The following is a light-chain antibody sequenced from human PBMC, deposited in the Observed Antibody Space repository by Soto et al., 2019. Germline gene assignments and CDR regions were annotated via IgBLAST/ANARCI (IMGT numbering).Light chain of an antibody. J-gene: IGKJ5*01. V-gene: IGKV3D-11*02. CDR3: QQRNVWQPVT. CDR1: PSVTNF. CDR2: GAF. Sequence: EILLTQSPATLSLSPGERATLSCRASPSVTNFLAWYQQKPGQAPRLLIYGAFNSATGIPARFSGSGSGTDFTLTISSLEHEDSAVYYCQQRNVWQPVTFGQGTRLEIK.